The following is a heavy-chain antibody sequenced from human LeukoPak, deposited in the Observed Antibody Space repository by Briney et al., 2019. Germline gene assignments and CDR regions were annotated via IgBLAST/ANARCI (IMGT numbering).Heavy chain of an antibody. D-gene: IGHD6-13*01. Sequence: ASVKVSCMASGYTFTSYGISWVRQAPGQGLEWMGWISAYNGNTKYTQKLQGRVTMTTDTSTSTAYMELRSLRSDDTAVYYCARDRAAAANWFDPWGQGTLVTVSS. CDR1: GYTFTSYG. V-gene: IGHV1-18*01. CDR3: ARDRAAAANWFDP. CDR2: ISAYNGNT. J-gene: IGHJ5*02.